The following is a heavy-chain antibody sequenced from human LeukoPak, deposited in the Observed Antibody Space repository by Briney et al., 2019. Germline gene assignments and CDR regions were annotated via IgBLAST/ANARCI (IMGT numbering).Heavy chain of an antibody. Sequence: ASVKVSCKVSGGTFSSYAISWVRQAPGQGLEWMGRIIPILGIANYAQKFQGRVTITADKSTSTAYMELSSLRSEDTAVYYCARAKDTAMVYSDYWGQGTLVTVSS. CDR2: IIPILGIA. CDR3: ARAKDTAMVYSDY. V-gene: IGHV1-69*04. J-gene: IGHJ4*02. CDR1: GGTFSSYA. D-gene: IGHD5-18*01.